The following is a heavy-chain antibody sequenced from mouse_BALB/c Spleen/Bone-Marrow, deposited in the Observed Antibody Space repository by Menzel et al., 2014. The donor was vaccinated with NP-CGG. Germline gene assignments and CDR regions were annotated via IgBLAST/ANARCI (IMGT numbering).Heavy chain of an antibody. CDR3: ARGDWAWFVY. V-gene: IGHV4-1*02. Sequence: EVKLVESGGGLVQPGGSLKLSCAASGFDFSRYWMGWVRQAPGKGLEWIGEINPDSSTINYTPSLKDKFIISRDNAKNTLYLQMSKVRSEDTALYYCARGDWAWFVYWGQGTLVTVSA. J-gene: IGHJ3*01. CDR1: GFDFSRYW. CDR2: INPDSSTI. D-gene: IGHD4-1*01.